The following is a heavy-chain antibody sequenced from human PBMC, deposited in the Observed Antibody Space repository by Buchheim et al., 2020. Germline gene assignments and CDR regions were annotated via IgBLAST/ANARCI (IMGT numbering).Heavy chain of an antibody. CDR2: IYYTGST. CDR1: GDSISSGDDY. D-gene: IGHD3-22*01. CDR3: ASEKYSDTTRLES. Sequence: QVQLQESGPGLVKASQTLSLTCTVSGDSISSGDDYWSWIRQPPGKGLEWIGYIYYTGSTYYNPFLKSRVTISVDTYKNQFSLKVNSVTAADTAVYYCASEKYSDTTRLESWGQGTL. J-gene: IGHJ5*02. V-gene: IGHV4-30-4*01.